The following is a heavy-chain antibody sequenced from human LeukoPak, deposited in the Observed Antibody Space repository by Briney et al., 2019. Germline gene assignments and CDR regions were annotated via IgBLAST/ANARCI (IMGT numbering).Heavy chain of an antibody. D-gene: IGHD2-2*01. J-gene: IGHJ6*04. CDR1: EFSISSGFH. Sequence: SETLSLTCVVSEFSISSGFHWGWIRQPPGKGLEWIGSIYHGGTTFYNPSLKSRVTISVDTPKNQFSLNVNSVTAADTAVYYCARVTGGYCSSTGCYALDVWGTGTTVTVSS. CDR2: IYHGGTT. V-gene: IGHV4-38-2*01. CDR3: ARVTGGYCSSTGCYALDV.